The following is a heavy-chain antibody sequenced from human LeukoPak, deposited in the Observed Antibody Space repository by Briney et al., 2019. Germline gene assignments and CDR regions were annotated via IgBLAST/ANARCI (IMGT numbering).Heavy chain of an antibody. D-gene: IGHD6-6*01. Sequence: GGSLRLSCGASGFAFSSYAVGWVRQAPRKGLEWVSAIGPGDDTHYADSVKGRFSISRDNSKSTLYLQMNSLRAEDTALYYCARNPPRRPIDYWGQETLVTVSS. CDR2: IGPGDDT. V-gene: IGHV3-23*01. CDR1: GFAFSSYA. J-gene: IGHJ4*02. CDR3: ARNPPRRPIDY.